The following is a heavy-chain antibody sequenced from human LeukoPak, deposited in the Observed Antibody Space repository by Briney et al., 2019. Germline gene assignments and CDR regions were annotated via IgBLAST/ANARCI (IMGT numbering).Heavy chain of an antibody. V-gene: IGHV3-30-3*01. D-gene: IGHD6-13*01. CDR2: ISYDGSNK. J-gene: IGHJ4*02. CDR1: GFTFSSYA. Sequence: PGGSLRLSCAASGFTFSSYAMHWVRQAPGKGLQWVAVISYDGSNKYYADSVKGRFTISRDNSKNTLYLQMNSLRAEDTAVYYCAREHIAAAGVGGYWGQGTLVTVSS. CDR3: AREHIAAAGVGGY.